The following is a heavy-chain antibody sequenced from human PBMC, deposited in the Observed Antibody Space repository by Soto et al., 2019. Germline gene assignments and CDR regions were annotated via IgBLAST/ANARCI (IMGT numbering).Heavy chain of an antibody. CDR3: ARRANLDYYYYGMDV. Sequence: PGGSLRLSCAASGFTFSSYDMHWVRQATGKGLEWVSAIGTAGDTYYPGSVRGRFTISRENAKNSLYLQMNSLRAGDTAVYYCARRANLDYYYYGMDVWGQGTTVTVSS. V-gene: IGHV3-13*01. J-gene: IGHJ6*02. CDR1: GFTFSSYD. D-gene: IGHD5-12*01. CDR2: IGTAGDT.